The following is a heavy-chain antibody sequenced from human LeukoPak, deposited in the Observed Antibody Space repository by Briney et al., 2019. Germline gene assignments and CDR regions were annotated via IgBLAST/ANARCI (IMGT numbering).Heavy chain of an antibody. CDR2: FNPENGNT. CDR1: GYTFTGYI. J-gene: IGHJ4*02. V-gene: IGHV1-18*04. CDR3: AREHSSSWDQFDY. Sequence: ASVKVSCKASGYTFTGYIIHWVRQAPGQGLEWMGWFNPENGNTNYAQKVQGRVTMTADTSTSTSYMELRSLRSDDTAVYYCAREHSSSWDQFDYWGQGTLVTVSS. D-gene: IGHD6-13*01.